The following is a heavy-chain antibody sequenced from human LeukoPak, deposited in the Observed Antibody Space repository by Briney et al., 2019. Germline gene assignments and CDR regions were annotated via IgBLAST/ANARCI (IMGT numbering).Heavy chain of an antibody. V-gene: IGHV4-59*01. CDR1: GGSISEYY. J-gene: IGHJ4*02. Sequence: PSETLSPTCNVSGGSISEYYWSWLRQPPGKGLEWIGYVSHSGSSDYIPSLKSRVTISMDMSKNQFSLKLNSVTAADTAVYFCARVAYYDFWSGHFDYWGQGTLVTVSS. D-gene: IGHD3-3*01. CDR3: ARVAYYDFWSGHFDY. CDR2: VSHSGSS.